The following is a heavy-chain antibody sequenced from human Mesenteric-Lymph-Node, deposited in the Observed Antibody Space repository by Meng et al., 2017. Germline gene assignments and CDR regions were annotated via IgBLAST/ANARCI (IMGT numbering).Heavy chain of an antibody. V-gene: IGHV4-4*02. CDR1: GGSISSSNW. J-gene: IGHJ4*02. CDR2: IYHSGST. Sequence: VQLKGSGPGLVKPSGPLSLPCAVSGGSISSSNWWSWVRQPPGKGLEWIGEIYHSGSTNYNPSLKSRVTISVDKSKNQFSLKLSSVTAADTAVYYCASFPPPGKQWLVTDYWGQGTLVTVSS. CDR3: ASFPPPGKQWLVTDY. D-gene: IGHD6-19*01.